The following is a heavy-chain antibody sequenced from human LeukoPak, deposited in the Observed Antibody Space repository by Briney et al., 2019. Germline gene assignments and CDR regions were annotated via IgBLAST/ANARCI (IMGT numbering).Heavy chain of an antibody. CDR3: ATEGRSDYVWGSYPKFDY. Sequence: ASVEVSCKVSGYTLTELSMHWVRQAPGKGLEWMGGFDPEDGETIYAQKFQGRVTMTEDTSTDTAYMELSSLRSEDTAVYYCATEGRSDYVWGSYPKFDYWGQGTLVTVSS. CDR1: GYTLTELS. CDR2: FDPEDGET. J-gene: IGHJ4*02. V-gene: IGHV1-24*01. D-gene: IGHD3-16*02.